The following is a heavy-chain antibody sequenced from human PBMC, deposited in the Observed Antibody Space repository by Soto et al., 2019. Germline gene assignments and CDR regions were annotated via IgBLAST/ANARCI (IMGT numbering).Heavy chain of an antibody. CDR1: VGTFSSCA. V-gene: IGHV1-69*13. CDR3: ARDYHYYGSGSYFY. J-gene: IGHJ4*02. CDR2: IIPIFGTA. D-gene: IGHD3-10*01. Sequence: ASVKVSCKASVGTFSSCAISWVRQAPGQGLEWMGGIIPIFGTANYAQKFQGRVTITADESTSTAYMELGSLRSEDTAVYCCARDYHYYGSGSYFYWGQGTLVTVSS.